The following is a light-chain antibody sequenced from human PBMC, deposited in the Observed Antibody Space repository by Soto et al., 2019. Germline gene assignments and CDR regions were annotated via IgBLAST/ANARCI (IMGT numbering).Light chain of an antibody. Sequence: QSALTQPPSASGSPGQSVPIPCTGTSSEVGGYNYVSWYQQHPDKAPKLILYEVSKRPSGVPDRFSGSKSGNTASLTVSGLQADDEAHYYCSSYGGSNNFVFGTGTNVPVL. CDR3: SSYGGSNNFV. CDR1: SSEVGGYNY. V-gene: IGLV2-8*01. CDR2: EVS. J-gene: IGLJ1*01.